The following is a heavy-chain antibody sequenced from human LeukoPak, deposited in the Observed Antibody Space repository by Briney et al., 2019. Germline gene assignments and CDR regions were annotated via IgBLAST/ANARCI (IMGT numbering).Heavy chain of an antibody. D-gene: IGHD1-26*01. J-gene: IGHJ2*01. V-gene: IGHV1-58*02. CDR3: AAVGYSGSYYPPYWYFDL. Sequence: GASVKVSCKASGFTFTSSAMQWVRQARGQRLEWIGWIVVGSGNTNYAQKFQERVTITRDMSTSTAYMELSSLRSEDTTVYYCAAVGYSGSYYPPYWYFDLWGRGTLVTVSS. CDR1: GFTFTSSA. CDR2: IVVGSGNT.